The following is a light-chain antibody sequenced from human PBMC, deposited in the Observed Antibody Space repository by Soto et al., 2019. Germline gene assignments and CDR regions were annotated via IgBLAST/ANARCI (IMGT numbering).Light chain of an antibody. J-gene: IGKJ1*01. CDR1: QGLXSH. CDR2: AAS. CDR3: QQRSNGTWT. V-gene: IGKV3-15*01. Sequence: IVMTQSPAALYVSLGERVTISCRASQGLXSHLGWYQQKPGQAPRLLXYAASTRATGSPARFSGSGSATEFTLTISSLQPEDFAVDYFQQRSNGTWTFGQGTKVEIK.